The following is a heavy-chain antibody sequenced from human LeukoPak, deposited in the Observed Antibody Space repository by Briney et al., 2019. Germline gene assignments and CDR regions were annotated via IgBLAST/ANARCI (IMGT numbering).Heavy chain of an antibody. J-gene: IGHJ5*02. V-gene: IGHV1-2*06. CDR1: GYTFTGYY. CDR2: INPNSGGT. D-gene: IGHD2-15*01. CDR3: ARGYCSGGSCYSVDNSFDP. Sequence: ASVKVSCKAAGYTFTGYYMFWVRQAPGQGLEWMGRINPNSGGTNYAQKFQGRVTMTRDTSISTAYMELSRLRSDDTAVYYCARGYCSGGSCYSVDNSFDPWGQGTLVTVSS.